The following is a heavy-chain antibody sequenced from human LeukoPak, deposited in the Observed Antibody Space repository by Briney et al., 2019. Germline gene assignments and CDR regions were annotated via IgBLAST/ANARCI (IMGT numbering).Heavy chain of an antibody. CDR2: TYYRSKDYN. Sequence: SQTLSLTCAISGDSVSSNSATWNWIRQSPSRGLEWLGRTYYRSKDYNDYAVSVKSRITINPDTSKNQFSLQLNSVTPEDTAVYYCARHRALITMIVADYFDYWGQGTLVTVSS. CDR3: ARHRALITMIVADYFDY. CDR1: GDSVSSNSAT. J-gene: IGHJ4*02. D-gene: IGHD3-22*01. V-gene: IGHV6-1*01.